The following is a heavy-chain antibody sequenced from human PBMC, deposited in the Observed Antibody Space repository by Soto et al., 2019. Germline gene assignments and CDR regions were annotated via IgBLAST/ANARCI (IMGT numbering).Heavy chain of an antibody. CDR2: IWYDGSSE. CDR3: ARGQGHYYYYMDV. V-gene: IGHV3-33*01. Sequence: PGGSLRLSCAASGFTFSSYGMHWVRQAPGKGLEWVTVIWYDGSSEYYADSVKGRFTISRDNSKNTLYLQMNSLRAEDTAVYYYARGQGHYYYYMDVWGKGTTVSVSS. CDR1: GFTFSSYG. J-gene: IGHJ6*03.